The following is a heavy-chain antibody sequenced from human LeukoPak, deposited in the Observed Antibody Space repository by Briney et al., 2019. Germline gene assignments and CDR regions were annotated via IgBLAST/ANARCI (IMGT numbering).Heavy chain of an antibody. CDR3: ARQYSNGLWAFDY. D-gene: IGHD5-18*01. CDR2: IYYSGTT. CDR1: GGSISSSTYY. V-gene: IGHV4-39*01. Sequence: SETLSLTCAVSGGSISSSTYYWGWIRQPPGKGLEWIGTIYYSGTTYYNPSLKSRLTIFVDTSNNQFSMRLASVTAADTALYYCARQYSNGLWAFDYWGQGALVTVSS. J-gene: IGHJ4*02.